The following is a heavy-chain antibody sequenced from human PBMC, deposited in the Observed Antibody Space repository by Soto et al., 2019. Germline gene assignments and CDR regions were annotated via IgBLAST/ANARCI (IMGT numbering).Heavy chain of an antibody. Sequence: GASVKVSCKASGYTFTGYYMHWVRQAPGQGLEWMGWINPNSGGTNYAQKFQGWVTMTRDTSISTAYMELSRLRSDDTAVYYCARGLAAARPNYYYYYGMDVWGQGTTVTVSS. D-gene: IGHD6-13*01. CDR2: INPNSGGT. J-gene: IGHJ6*02. CDR1: GYTFTGYY. V-gene: IGHV1-2*04. CDR3: ARGLAAARPNYYYYYGMDV.